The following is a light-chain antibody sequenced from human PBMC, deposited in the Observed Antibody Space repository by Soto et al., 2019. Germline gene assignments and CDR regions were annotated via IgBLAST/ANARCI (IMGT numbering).Light chain of an antibody. CDR3: QQHNQWTIT. CDR1: QSAGKF. CDR2: YIS. J-gene: IGKJ5*01. Sequence: EIVMTQSPATLSLSPGETASLSCRASQSAGKFLAWYQQKPGQAPRLLIYYISTRATGIPARFSVSGSGTEFTLTINRLKSEDSAVYYGQQHNQWTITFGQGTRLEIK. V-gene: IGKV3D-15*01.